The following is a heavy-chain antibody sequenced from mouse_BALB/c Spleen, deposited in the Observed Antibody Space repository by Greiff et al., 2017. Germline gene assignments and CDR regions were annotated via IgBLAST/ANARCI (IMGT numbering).Heavy chain of an antibody. D-gene: IGHD1-1*01. V-gene: IGHV14-3*02. CDR3: ARSSYVLYYFDY. Sequence: EVMLVESGAELVKPGASVKLSCTASGFNIKDTYMHWVKQRPEQGLEWIGRIDPANGNTKYDPKFQGKATITADTSSNTAYLQLSSLTSEDTAVYYCARSSYVLYYFDYWGQGTTLTVSS. CDR1: GFNIKDTY. J-gene: IGHJ2*01. CDR2: IDPANGNT.